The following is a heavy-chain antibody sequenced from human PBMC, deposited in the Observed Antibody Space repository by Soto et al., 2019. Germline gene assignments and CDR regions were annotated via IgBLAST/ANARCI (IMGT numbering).Heavy chain of an antibody. CDR1: GFFPSDCG. V-gene: IGHV3-48*01. D-gene: IGHD7-27*01. J-gene: IGHJ6*03. Sequence: GGTPRPSWSNSGFFPSDCGNDWVLHGPGKGLEWVSYIGSSSSVIDYADSVKGRFTVSRDNARNSLYLQMNSLRAEDTAVYYCARDLSWGSNWYYYMDVWGKGTTVTVSS. CDR2: IGSSSSVI. CDR3: ARDLSWGSNWYYYMDV.